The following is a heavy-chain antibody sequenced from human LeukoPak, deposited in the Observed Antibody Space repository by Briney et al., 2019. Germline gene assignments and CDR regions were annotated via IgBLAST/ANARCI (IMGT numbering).Heavy chain of an antibody. CDR1: GYTFTSYG. CDR2: ISAYNGNT. Sequence: ASVKVSCKASGYTFTSYGISWVRQAPGQGLEWMGWISAYNGNTNYAQKLQGRVTMTTDTSTSTAYMELRSLRSDDTAVYYCARVLLWFGDTTGWFDPWGQGTLVTVSS. J-gene: IGHJ5*02. V-gene: IGHV1-18*01. CDR3: ARVLLWFGDTTGWFDP. D-gene: IGHD3-10*01.